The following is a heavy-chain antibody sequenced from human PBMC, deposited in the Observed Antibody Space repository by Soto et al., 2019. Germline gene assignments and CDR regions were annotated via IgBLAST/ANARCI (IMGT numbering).Heavy chain of an antibody. CDR1: GFTFINYA. J-gene: IGHJ2*01. V-gene: IGHV3-23*01. CDR3: ARKVLGSTTRPDYWYFDL. Sequence: EVQLLESGGGLVQPGGSLRLSCAASGFTFINYAMNWVRQSPGKGLQWVATISGGGDATFYTDSVKGRFTTSKDFSSNTASLQMNSLGADDTAVYYCARKVLGSTTRPDYWYFDLWGRGTLVTVSS. D-gene: IGHD3-10*01. CDR2: ISGGGDAT.